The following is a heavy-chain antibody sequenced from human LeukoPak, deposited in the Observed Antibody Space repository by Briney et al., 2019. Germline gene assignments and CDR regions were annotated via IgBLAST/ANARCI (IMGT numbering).Heavy chain of an antibody. CDR2: INPSGGST. CDR3: ARKGTAIDFDY. CDR1: GYTFNIYY. J-gene: IGHJ4*02. V-gene: IGHV1-46*02. D-gene: IGHD6-13*01. Sequence: GASVKVSCKASGYTFNIYYMHWLRQDPGQGLEWMGIINPSGGSTSYAQKFQGRVTMTRDTSTSTVYMELSSLRSEDTAVYYCARKGTAIDFDYWGQGTLVTVSS.